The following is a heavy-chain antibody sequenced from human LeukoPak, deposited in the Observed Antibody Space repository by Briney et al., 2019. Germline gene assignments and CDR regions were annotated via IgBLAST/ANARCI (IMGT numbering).Heavy chain of an antibody. J-gene: IGHJ3*02. CDR3: ARAERLLRDAFDI. V-gene: IGHV1-3*01. CDR1: GYTFTRYA. Sequence: GASVKVSRKASGYTFTRYAMHRVRQAPGQRLEWMGWINAGNGNTKYSQKFQGRVTITRDTSASTAYMELSSLRSEDTAVYYCARAERLLRDAFDIWGQGTMVTVSS. CDR2: INAGNGNT. D-gene: IGHD1-26*01.